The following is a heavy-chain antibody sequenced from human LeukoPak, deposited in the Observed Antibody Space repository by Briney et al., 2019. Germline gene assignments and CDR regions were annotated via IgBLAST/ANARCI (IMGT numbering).Heavy chain of an antibody. CDR1: SGSFTVYY. CDR2: IDHSGST. CDR3: ARASCRAGSHYLY. D-gene: IGHD3-10*01. Sequence: SETLSLTCAVSSGSFTVYYWIWIRQPPGKGLEWIGEIDHSGSTSYNPSPKSPLHISVDTFKNQFYVKLMSVTDGHTAVCYCARASCRAGSHYLYWGQGTLVPVSS. J-gene: IGHJ4*02. V-gene: IGHV4-34*01.